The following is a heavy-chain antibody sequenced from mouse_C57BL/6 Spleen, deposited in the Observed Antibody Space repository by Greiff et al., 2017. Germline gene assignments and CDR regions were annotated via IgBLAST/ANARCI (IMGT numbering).Heavy chain of an antibody. CDR2: INPNNGGT. D-gene: IGHD3-2*02. V-gene: IGHV1-26*01. J-gene: IGHJ1*03. CDR3: ARGNSSGHWYFDV. CDR1: GYTITDYY. Sequence: VQLQQSGPELVKPGASVKISCKASGYTITDYYMNWVKQSHGKSLEWIGDINPNNGGTSYNQQFKGKATLTVDKSSSTAYMELRSLTSEDSAVYYCARGNSSGHWYFDVWGTGTTVTVSS.